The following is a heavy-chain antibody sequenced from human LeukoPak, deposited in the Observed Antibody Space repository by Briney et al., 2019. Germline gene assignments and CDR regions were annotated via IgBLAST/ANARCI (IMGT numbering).Heavy chain of an antibody. CDR3: ARGHSVGGGLDAFDM. CDR1: GGSISTYY. D-gene: IGHD3-16*01. CDR2: VYSIGRT. Sequence: SETLSLTCTVSGGSISTYYWNWIRHAPGKGLEWIGYVYSIGRTNSNPTLRSRVTISLDTSKHQFSLRLTSVTAADTAVYYCARGHSVGGGLDAFDMWGQRTMVTVSS. V-gene: IGHV4-59*01. J-gene: IGHJ3*02.